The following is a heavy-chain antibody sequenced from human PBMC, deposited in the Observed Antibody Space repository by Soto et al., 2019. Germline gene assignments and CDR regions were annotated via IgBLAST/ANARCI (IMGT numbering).Heavy chain of an antibody. V-gene: IGHV3-30*18. CDR1: VLTLSSYG. J-gene: IGHJ4*02. Sequence: GGSLRLSCAASVLTLSSYGMNWVRQAPGKGLEWVAVISYDENNKYYADSVKGRFTISRDNSKNTLYLQMNSLRAEDTAVYYCAKVLTGDLDYWGQGTLVTVSS. D-gene: IGHD7-27*01. CDR2: ISYDENNK. CDR3: AKVLTGDLDY.